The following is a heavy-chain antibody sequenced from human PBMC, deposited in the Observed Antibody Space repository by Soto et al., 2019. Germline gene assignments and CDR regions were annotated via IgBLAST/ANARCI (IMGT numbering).Heavy chain of an antibody. CDR3: ARVEESYYDSSGYRA. V-gene: IGHV1-69*12. J-gene: IGHJ4*02. D-gene: IGHD3-22*01. CDR2: IIPIFGTA. CDR1: GGTFSSYA. Sequence: QVQLVQSGAEVKKPGSSVKVSCKASGGTFSSYAIRWVRQAPGQGLEWMGGIIPIFGTANYAQKFQGRVTITADESTSTAYMELSSLRSEDTAVYYCARVEESYYDSSGYRAWGQGTLVTVSS.